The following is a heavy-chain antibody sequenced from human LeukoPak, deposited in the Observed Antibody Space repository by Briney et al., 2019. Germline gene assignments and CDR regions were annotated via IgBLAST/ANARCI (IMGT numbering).Heavy chain of an antibody. CDR3: AKADVEYYSGSGSHFFDC. CDR2: ISYDGSNK. J-gene: IGHJ4*02. V-gene: IGHV3-30-3*01. Sequence: GGSLRLSCAASGFTFSSYAMHWVRQAPGKGLEWVAVISYDGSNKYYADSVKGRFTISRDNSKNTPYLLMNSLRAEDTAVYYCAKADVEYYSGSGSHFFDCWGQGTLVTVSS. CDR1: GFTFSSYA. D-gene: IGHD3-10*01.